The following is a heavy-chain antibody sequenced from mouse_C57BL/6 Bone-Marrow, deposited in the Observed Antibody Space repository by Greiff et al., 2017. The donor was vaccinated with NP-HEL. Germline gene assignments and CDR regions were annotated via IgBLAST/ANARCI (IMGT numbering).Heavy chain of an antibody. Sequence: VQLQQPGAELVKPGASVKLSCKASGYTFTSYWMHWVKQRPGQGLEWIGMIHPNSGSTNYNEKFKSKATLTVDKSSSTAYMQLSSLTSEDSAVYYCASLYDGSSYLPYYYAMDYWGQGTSVTVSS. CDR2: IHPNSGST. J-gene: IGHJ4*01. CDR3: ASLYDGSSYLPYYYAMDY. D-gene: IGHD1-1*01. CDR1: GYTFTSYW. V-gene: IGHV1-64*01.